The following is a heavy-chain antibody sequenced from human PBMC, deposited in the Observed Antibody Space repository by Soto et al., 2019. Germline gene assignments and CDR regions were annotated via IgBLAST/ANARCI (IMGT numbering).Heavy chain of an antibody. D-gene: IGHD3-10*01. Sequence: GSSLRLSCAVSGFTFRNYWMTWVRQAPGKGLEWVDNIKVDEIEKYYVDSVKGRFSISRDNAKNSLYLQLISLRVEDTDVYFWARDGGSGLDFWGQGTLVTVSS. J-gene: IGHJ4*02. CDR1: GFTFRNYW. V-gene: IGHV3-7*01. CDR2: IKVDEIEK. CDR3: ARDGGSGLDF.